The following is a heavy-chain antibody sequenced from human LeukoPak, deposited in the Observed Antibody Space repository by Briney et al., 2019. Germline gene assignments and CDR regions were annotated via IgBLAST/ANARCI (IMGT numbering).Heavy chain of an antibody. Sequence: ASVKVSCKASGYTFTSYSINWVRQAPGQGLEWMGWISPYNGNTNYAQKFQGRVTMTRDMSTSTVYMELSSLRSEDTAVYYCARDPPKYCTNGVCHDKKEEDAFDIWGQGTMVTVSS. V-gene: IGHV1-18*01. CDR1: GYTFTSYS. D-gene: IGHD2-8*01. CDR3: ARDPPKYCTNGVCHDKKEEDAFDI. J-gene: IGHJ3*02. CDR2: ISPYNGNT.